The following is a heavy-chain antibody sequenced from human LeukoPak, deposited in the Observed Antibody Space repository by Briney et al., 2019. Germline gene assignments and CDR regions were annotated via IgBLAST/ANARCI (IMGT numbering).Heavy chain of an antibody. D-gene: IGHD3-22*01. J-gene: IGHJ4*02. CDR3: ARGGHYYDTNGRLDY. Sequence: GGSLRLSCAASGFTFSSYWMKWVRQTPGKGLEWVANINQDGSEKYYVDSVKGRFTISRDNAKESQYLQMDSLRAEDTAVYYCARGGHYYDTNGRLDYWGQGTLVTVSS. V-gene: IGHV3-7*01. CDR1: GFTFSSYW. CDR2: INQDGSEK.